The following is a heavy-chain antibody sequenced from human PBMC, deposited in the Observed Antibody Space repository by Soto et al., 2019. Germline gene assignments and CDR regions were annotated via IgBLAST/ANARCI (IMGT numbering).Heavy chain of an antibody. CDR3: ATDRVVGATKGDYYYGMDV. J-gene: IGHJ6*02. CDR1: GYTLTELS. CDR2: FDPEDGET. D-gene: IGHD1-26*01. V-gene: IGHV1-24*01. Sequence: AASVKVSCKVSGYTLTELSMHWVRQAPGKGLEWMGGFDPEDGETIYAQKFQGRVTMTEDTSTDTAYMELSSLRSEDTAVYYCATDRVVGATKGDYYYGMDVWGQGTTVTVSS.